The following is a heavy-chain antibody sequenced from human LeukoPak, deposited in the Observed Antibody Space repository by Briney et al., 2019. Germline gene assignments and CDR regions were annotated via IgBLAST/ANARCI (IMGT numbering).Heavy chain of an antibody. Sequence: GGSLRLSCAASGFTFSSNGMHWVRQAPGKGLEWVTAISYDGTNEYSADSVKGRFSISRDNSKNTLYLQMDSLRTEDTAVYYCARDRGYCSGGSCYDFDYWGQGALVTVSS. CDR3: ARDRGYCSGGSCYDFDY. CDR2: ISYDGTNE. V-gene: IGHV3-30*03. J-gene: IGHJ4*02. D-gene: IGHD2-15*01. CDR1: GFTFSSNG.